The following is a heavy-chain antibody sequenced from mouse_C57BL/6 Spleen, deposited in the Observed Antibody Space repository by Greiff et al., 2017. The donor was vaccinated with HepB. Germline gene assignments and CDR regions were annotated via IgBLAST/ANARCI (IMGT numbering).Heavy chain of an antibody. J-gene: IGHJ2*01. CDR2: INPNNGGT. V-gene: IGHV1-26*01. Sequence: EVQLQQSGPELVKPGASVKISCNASGYTFTDYYMNWVKQSHGKSLEWIGDINPNNGGTNYNQKFKGKATLTVDKSSSTAYMQLRSLTSEDSAVYYCARRVSSGYYYFDYWGQGTTLTVSS. CDR3: ARRVSSGYYYFDY. CDR1: GYTFTDYY. D-gene: IGHD3-2*02.